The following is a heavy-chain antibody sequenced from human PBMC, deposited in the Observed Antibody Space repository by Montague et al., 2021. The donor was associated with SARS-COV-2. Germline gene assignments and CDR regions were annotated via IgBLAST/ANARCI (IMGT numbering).Heavy chain of an antibody. CDR1: GFPLRIYA. CDR2: IIEPGGAA. CDR3: VKDYCYPNTVCSGGFFDD. Sequence: SLRLSCAASGFPLRIYAMSWVRQAPGVGLEWVSGIIEPGGAALYAYSXXVRFTIFRDRSTDKLYLQMNRLRAEDTALYYCVKDYCYPNTVCSGGFFDDWGQGILDTVSS. D-gene: IGHD3-16*01. V-gene: IGHV3-23*01. J-gene: IGHJ4*02.